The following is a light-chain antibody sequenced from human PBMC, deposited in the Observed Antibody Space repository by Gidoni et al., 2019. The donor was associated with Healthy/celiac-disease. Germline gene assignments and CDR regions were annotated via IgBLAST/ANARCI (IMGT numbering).Light chain of an antibody. CDR2: DAS. CDR1: QSVSSY. J-gene: IGKJ4*01. V-gene: IGKV3-11*01. CDR3: QQRSNWPT. Sequence: EIVLTQSPATLSLSPGERATLSCRASQSVSSYLAWYQQKPGQAPRLLIYDASNRATGIPARFSGSGSGTDFTLTISSLEPEDFAVYYCQQRSNWPTFXGXTKVEIK.